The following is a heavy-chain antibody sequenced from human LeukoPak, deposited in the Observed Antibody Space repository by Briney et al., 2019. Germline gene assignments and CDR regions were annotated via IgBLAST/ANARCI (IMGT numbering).Heavy chain of an antibody. J-gene: IGHJ5*02. D-gene: IGHD6-19*01. CDR1: GGSFSGYY. CDR2: INHSGST. Sequence: PSETLSLTCAVYGGSFSGYYWSWIRQPPGKGLEWIGEINHSGSTNYNPSLKSRVTISVDTSKNQFSLKLSSVTAADTAVYYCARDSSGWYRWFDPWGQGTRVTVSS. CDR3: ARDSSGWYRWFDP. V-gene: IGHV4-34*01.